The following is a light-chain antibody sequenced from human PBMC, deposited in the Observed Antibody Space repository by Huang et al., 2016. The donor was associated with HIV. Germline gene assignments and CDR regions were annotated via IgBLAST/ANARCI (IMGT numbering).Light chain of an antibody. CDR2: DTS. V-gene: IGKV3-11*01. CDR3: QPRSTWPLT. Sequence: VLTQSPSILSLSLGGTGTISCKASQSVGSYVAWYQQRPGQSPRLLLYDTSNRAAGIPSRFSGSGSGTDFTLTISGLESEDLGVFYCQPRSTWPLTFGGGTKLA. J-gene: IGKJ4*01. CDR1: QSVGSY.